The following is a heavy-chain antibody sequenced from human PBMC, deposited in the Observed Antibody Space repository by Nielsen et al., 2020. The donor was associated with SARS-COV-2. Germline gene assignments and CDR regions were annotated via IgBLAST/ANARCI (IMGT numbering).Heavy chain of an antibody. V-gene: IGHV1-46*01. D-gene: IGHD3-3*01. CDR2: INPSRGSA. CDR1: GYTFTTYY. Sequence: ASVKVSCKASGYTFTTYYIHWVRQAPGQGLEWMGIINPSRGSATYVQKFQGRVTMTEDTSIDTAYLDLSGLTSDDTAIYYCATDSPIGVVIYALAHWGQGTPVTVSS. CDR3: ATDSPIGVVIYALAH. J-gene: IGHJ4*02.